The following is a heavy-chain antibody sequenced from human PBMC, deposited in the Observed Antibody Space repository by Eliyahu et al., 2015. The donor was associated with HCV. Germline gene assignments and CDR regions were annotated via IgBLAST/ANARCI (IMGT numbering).Heavy chain of an antibody. CDR3: TTGAPGGFDYYLDV. V-gene: IGHV3-15*01. CDR2: IKSKTDGGTT. Sequence: EVQLVESGGGLVKPGGSXRLSXAXSGFXXXKAWMXWVRQXPWKGLEWIGRIKSKTDGGTTDYAAPVKGRFTISRDDSKSTLYLQMNSLKTEDTAMYYCTTGAPGGFDYYLDVWGQGTTVTVSS. D-gene: IGHD3-10*01. J-gene: IGHJ6*03. CDR1: GFXXXKAW.